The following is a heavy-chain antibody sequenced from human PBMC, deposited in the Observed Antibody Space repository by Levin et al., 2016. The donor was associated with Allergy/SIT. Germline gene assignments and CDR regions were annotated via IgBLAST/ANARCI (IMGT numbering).Heavy chain of an antibody. CDR2: IIPILGIA. CDR3: ARDTPGIAAAGMVYWFDP. V-gene: IGHV1-69*04. Sequence: WVRQAPGQGLEWMGRIIPILGIANYAQKFQGRVTITADKSTSTAYMELSSLRSEDTAVYYCARDTPGIAAAGMVYWFDPWGQGTLVTVSS. J-gene: IGHJ5*02. D-gene: IGHD6-13*01.